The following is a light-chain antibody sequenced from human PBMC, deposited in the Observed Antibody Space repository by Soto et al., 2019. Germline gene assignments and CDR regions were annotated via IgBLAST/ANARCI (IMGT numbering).Light chain of an antibody. CDR2: DVS. V-gene: IGLV2-14*01. Sequence: QSALTQPASVSGSPGQSITISCTGTSSDVGGYNYVSWYQQHPGKAPKLMICDVSNRPSGGSNRFSGSKSGNTASLTISGLQAEDEADYYCSSYTSSSSPFVFGTGTKLTVL. CDR1: SSDVGGYNY. J-gene: IGLJ1*01. CDR3: SSYTSSSSPFV.